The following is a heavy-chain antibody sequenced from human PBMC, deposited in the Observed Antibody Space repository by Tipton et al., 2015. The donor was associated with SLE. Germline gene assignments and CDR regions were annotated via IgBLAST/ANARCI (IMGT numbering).Heavy chain of an antibody. CDR1: GFTFSYYS. D-gene: IGHD3-22*01. CDR2: ISSSSSYI. CDR3: ARDAFYSDSSGYYYSDY. J-gene: IGHJ4*02. V-gene: IGHV3-21*01. Sequence: GSLRLSCAASGFTFSYYSMNWVRQAPGKGLEWVSSISSSSSYIYYVDSVKGRFTISRDSAKNSLYLQMNSLRAEDTAVYYCARDAFYSDSSGYYYSDYWGQGTLVTVSS.